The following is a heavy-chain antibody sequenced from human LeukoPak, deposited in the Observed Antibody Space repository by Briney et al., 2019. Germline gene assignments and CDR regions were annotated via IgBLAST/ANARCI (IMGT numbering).Heavy chain of an antibody. CDR2: INYSGST. D-gene: IGHD3-10*01. J-gene: IGHJ5*02. CDR3: ARDSGMVRSRGFDP. CDR1: GGSISTSSYY. V-gene: IGHV4-39*07. Sequence: SETLSLTCTVSGGSISTSSYYWGWIRQPPGKGLEWIASINYSGSTYYNPSLKSRVTISVDTSKNQFSLKLSSVTAADTAVYYCARDSGMVRSRGFDPWGQGTLVTVSS.